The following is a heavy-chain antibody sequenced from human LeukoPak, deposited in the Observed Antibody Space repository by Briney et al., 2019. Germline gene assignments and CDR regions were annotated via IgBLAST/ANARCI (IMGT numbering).Heavy chain of an antibody. V-gene: IGHV4-4*07. CDR3: ARGQPQRYSSGWYVNWFDP. J-gene: IGHJ5*02. Sequence: SETLSLTCNVLGGSIGSYYWSWIRQPAGKGLEWIGRIFHSGSTNYNPSLKSRVTISVDTSKNQFSLKVNSVAAADTAVYYCARGQPQRYSSGWYVNWFDPWGQGTLVTVSS. D-gene: IGHD6-19*01. CDR2: IFHSGST. CDR1: GGSIGSYY.